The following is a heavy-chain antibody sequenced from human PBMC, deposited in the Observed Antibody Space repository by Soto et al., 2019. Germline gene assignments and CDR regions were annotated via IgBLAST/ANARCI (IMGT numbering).Heavy chain of an antibody. V-gene: IGHV3-30-3*01. CDR1: GFPFSSYA. J-gene: IGHJ4*02. D-gene: IGHD3-3*01. CDR2: ISYDGSIT. CDR3: ARPPRDLWSGYSTYFDY. Sequence: TGGSLRLSCEGSGFPFSSYAIHWVRQTPGKGLEWVAVISYDGSITYYSDSVKGRFTISRDTPTNTVYLQLNGLRGDDTAVYYCARPPRDLWSGYSTYFDYWGQGTLVTVS.